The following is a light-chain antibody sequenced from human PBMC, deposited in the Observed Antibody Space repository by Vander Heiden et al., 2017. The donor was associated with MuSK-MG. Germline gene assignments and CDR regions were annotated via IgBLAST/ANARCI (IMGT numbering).Light chain of an antibody. CDR2: RNN. J-gene: IGLJ2*01. Sequence: QSVLTQPPSASGTPGQRVTISCSGSSSNIGSNYVSWYQQLPGTAPKLLIYRNNQRPSGVPDRFSDSKSGTSASLAISGLWSEDEADYYCAAWDDSLSGPVFGGGTKLTVL. CDR1: SSNIGSNY. V-gene: IGLV1-47*03. CDR3: AAWDDSLSGPV.